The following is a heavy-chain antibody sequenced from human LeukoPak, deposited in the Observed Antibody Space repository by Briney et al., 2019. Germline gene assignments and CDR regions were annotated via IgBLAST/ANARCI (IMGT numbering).Heavy chain of an antibody. CDR2: IKQDGSEK. J-gene: IGHJ4*02. V-gene: IGHV3-7*01. CDR3: ARDWGGY. CDR1: GFTFSDSW. D-gene: IGHD3-16*01. Sequence: PGGSLRLSCAASGFTFSDSWMSWVRQAPGKGLEWVANIKQDGSEKYYVDSVKGQFTISRDNAKNSLYLQMNSLRAEDTAVYYCARDWGGYWGQGTLVTVSS.